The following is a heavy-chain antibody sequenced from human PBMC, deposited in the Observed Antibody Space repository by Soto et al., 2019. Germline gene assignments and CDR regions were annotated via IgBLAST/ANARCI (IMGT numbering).Heavy chain of an antibody. J-gene: IGHJ6*02. V-gene: IGHV3-33*01. CDR1: GFTFSSYG. Sequence: HPGGSVRLSCAASGFTFSSYGMHWVRQAPGKGLEWVAVIWYDGSNKYYADSVKGRFTISRDNSKNTLYLQMNSLRAEDTAVYYCARDTARAMVRIYYGMDVWGQGTTVTVSS. CDR3: ARDTARAMVRIYYGMDV. D-gene: IGHD3-10*01. CDR2: IWYDGSNK.